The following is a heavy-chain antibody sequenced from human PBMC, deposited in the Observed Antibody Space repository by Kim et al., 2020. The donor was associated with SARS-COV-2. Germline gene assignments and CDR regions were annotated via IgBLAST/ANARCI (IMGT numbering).Heavy chain of an antibody. V-gene: IGHV3-30*18. CDR1: GFTFSSYG. Sequence: GGSLRLSCAASGFTFSSYGMHWVRQAPGKGLEWVAVISYDGSNKYYADSVKGRFTISRDNSKNTLYLQMNSLRAEDTAVYYCAKSPGDIAARWWYFDYWGQGTLVTVSS. J-gene: IGHJ4*02. CDR2: ISYDGSNK. CDR3: AKSPGDIAARWWYFDY. D-gene: IGHD6-6*01.